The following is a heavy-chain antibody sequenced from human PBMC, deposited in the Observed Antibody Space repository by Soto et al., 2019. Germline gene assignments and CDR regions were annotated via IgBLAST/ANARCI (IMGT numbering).Heavy chain of an antibody. D-gene: IGHD2-15*01. CDR3: ASNNIVVVVAATNYYYYDMDV. CDR2: IIPIFGTA. Sequence: SVKVSCKASGGTFSSYAISWVRQAPGQGLEWMGGIIPIFGTANYAQKFQGRVTITADESTSTAYMELSSLRSEDTAVYYCASNNIVVVVAATNYYYYDMDVWGQGTTVTVSS. CDR1: GGTFSSYA. V-gene: IGHV1-69*13. J-gene: IGHJ6*02.